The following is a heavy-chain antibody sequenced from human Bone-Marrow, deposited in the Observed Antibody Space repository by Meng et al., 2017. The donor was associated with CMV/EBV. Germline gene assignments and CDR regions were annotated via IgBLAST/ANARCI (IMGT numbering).Heavy chain of an antibody. Sequence: GESLKISCAASGFTFSSYGLNWVRQAPGKGLEWVSYISSTAITIFYAQSLRGRFTISRDDAKESLYLQMNSLRAEDTAVYYCARGKYSTSSETDFYYGLDVWGQGTTVTVSS. CDR2: ISSTAITI. V-gene: IGHV3-48*04. D-gene: IGHD2/OR15-2a*01. CDR1: GFTFSSYG. J-gene: IGHJ6*02. CDR3: ARGKYSTSSETDFYYGLDV.